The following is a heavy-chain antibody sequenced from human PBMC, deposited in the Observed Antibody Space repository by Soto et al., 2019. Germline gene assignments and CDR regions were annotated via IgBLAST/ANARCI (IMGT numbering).Heavy chain of an antibody. CDR1: GFTFNIYG. CDR3: AKDQASGQGSFDS. J-gene: IGHJ4*02. CDR2: ISYDGSNQ. V-gene: IGHV3-30*18. Sequence: VKLVESGGGVVQPGGSLRLSCAASGFTFNIYGMHWVRQAPDKGLAWVAIISYDGSNQYYADSVKGRFTISRDNSKKTLFLQMNSLRADDTAVYYCAKDQASGQGSFDSWGQGTLVTVSS.